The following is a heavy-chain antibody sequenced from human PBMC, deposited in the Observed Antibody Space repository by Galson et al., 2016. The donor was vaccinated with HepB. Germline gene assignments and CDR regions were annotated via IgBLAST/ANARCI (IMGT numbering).Heavy chain of an antibody. V-gene: IGHV1-46*01. J-gene: IGHJ4*02. CDR1: GYSFTSYY. Sequence: SVKVSCKASGYSFTSYYIHWVRQAPGQGLEWMGVINPSGGSTKDAQKFQGRVTMTRDTSTSTVYMELSSLRSEDTAVYFCARGGYYDSSGSLRYWGQGTLVTVSS. CDR2: INPSGGST. D-gene: IGHD3-22*01. CDR3: ARGGYYDSSGSLRY.